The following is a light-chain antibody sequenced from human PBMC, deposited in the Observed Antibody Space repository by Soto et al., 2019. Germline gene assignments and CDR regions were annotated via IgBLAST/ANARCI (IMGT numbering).Light chain of an antibody. J-gene: IGKJ5*01. CDR1: LGISIN. CDR3: QQRKNWQVT. CDR2: DAS. V-gene: IGKV3-11*01. Sequence: EIVMTQSPATLSVSPGESVTLSCRASLGISINLAWYQQRPGQAPRLLIYDASNRATGIPARFSGSGSGTDFTLTISSLEPEDFAVYYCQQRKNWQVTFGQGTRLEIK.